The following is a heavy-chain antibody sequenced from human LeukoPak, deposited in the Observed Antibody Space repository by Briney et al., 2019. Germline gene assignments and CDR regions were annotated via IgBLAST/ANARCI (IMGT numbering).Heavy chain of an antibody. CDR2: IKQDGSEK. V-gene: IGHV3-7*01. CDR1: GFTFSSYW. Sequence: GGSLRLSCAASGFTFSSYWMSWVRQAPGKGLEGVANIKQDGSEKYYVDSVKGRFTISRDNAKNSLYLQMNSLRAEDTAVYYCAREDTAMVLKSYYYYYGMDVWGQGTTVTVSS. CDR3: AREDTAMVLKSYYYYYGMDV. J-gene: IGHJ6*02. D-gene: IGHD5-18*01.